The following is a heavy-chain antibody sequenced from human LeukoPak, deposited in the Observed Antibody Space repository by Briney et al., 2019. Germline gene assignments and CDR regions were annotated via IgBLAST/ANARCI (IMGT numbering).Heavy chain of an antibody. V-gene: IGHV1-69*04. J-gene: IGHJ4*02. CDR1: GGTFSSYA. D-gene: IGHD4-17*01. CDR3: ASRDREIHDYARLPPDY. CDR2: IIPILGIA. Sequence: GASVKVSCKASGGTFSSYAISWVRQAPGQGLEWMGRIIPILGIANYAQKFQGRVTITADKSTSTAYMELSSLRSEDTVVYYCASRDREIHDYARLPPDYWGQGTLVTVSS.